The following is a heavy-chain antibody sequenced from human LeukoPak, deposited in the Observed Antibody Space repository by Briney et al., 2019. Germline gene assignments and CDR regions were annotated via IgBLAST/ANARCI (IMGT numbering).Heavy chain of an antibody. D-gene: IGHD3-3*01. CDR1: GYPFSGYY. J-gene: IGHJ4*02. V-gene: IGHV1-2*02. CDR3: ARGEEWVPAVDF. Sequence: AAVKVSCKASGYPFSGYYINWVREAPGQGLEWMGWAKHKGGDTRYPQKFRDRITMTMHTSISTVYMELKSLTSDDTAVYYCARGEEWVPAVDFWGQGTLVTVSS. CDR2: AKHKGGDT.